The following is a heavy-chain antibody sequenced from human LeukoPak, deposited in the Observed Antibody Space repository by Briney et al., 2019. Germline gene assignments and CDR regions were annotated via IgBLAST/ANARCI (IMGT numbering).Heavy chain of an antibody. V-gene: IGHV4-34*01. Sequence: PSETLSLTCAVYGGSFSGYYWNWIRQPPGKGLEWIGEINHGGNTNYNPSLKSRVTISVDTSNNQFSLKVSSVTAADTAVYYCARASAYSSSSGVNFWGQGTLVTVSS. CDR2: INHGGNT. CDR3: ARASAYSSSSGVNF. D-gene: IGHD6-6*01. J-gene: IGHJ4*02. CDR1: GGSFSGYY.